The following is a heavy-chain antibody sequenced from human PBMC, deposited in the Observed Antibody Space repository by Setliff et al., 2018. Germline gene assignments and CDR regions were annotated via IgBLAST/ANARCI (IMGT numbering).Heavy chain of an antibody. Sequence: SETLSLTCAVYGGSFSTYYWIWIRQPPGKGLEWIGEINHSGSTNYNPSLKSRVAVSIDMSDNQFSLKLSSVTAADTAVYYCARAPVGDRNGLFDSWGQGTLVTVSS. CDR1: GGSFSTYY. J-gene: IGHJ4*02. CDR2: INHSGST. D-gene: IGHD6-19*01. V-gene: IGHV4-34*10. CDR3: ARAPVGDRNGLFDS.